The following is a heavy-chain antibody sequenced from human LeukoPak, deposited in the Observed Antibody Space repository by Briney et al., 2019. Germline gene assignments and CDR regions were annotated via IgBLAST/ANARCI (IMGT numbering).Heavy chain of an antibody. D-gene: IGHD3-22*01. CDR1: GGSFSGYY. CDR2: INHSGST. Sequence: KPSEILSLTCAVYGGSFSGYYWSWIRQPPGKGLEWIGEINHSGSTNYNPSLKSRVTISVDTSKNQFSLKLSSVTAADTAVYYCARPTRRIGGMIESNGYFQHWGQGTLVTVSS. CDR3: ARPTRRIGGMIESNGYFQH. V-gene: IGHV4-34*01. J-gene: IGHJ1*01.